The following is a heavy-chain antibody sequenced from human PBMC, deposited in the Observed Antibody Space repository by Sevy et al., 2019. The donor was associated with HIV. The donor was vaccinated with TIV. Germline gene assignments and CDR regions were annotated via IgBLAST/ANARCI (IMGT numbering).Heavy chain of an antibody. CDR3: AREGGVATTGDHDAFDI. CDR1: GDTFSTYG. J-gene: IGHJ3*02. D-gene: IGHD7-27*01. V-gene: IGHV1-69*13. CDR2: IIPIFGTP. Sequence: ASVTVSCKASGDTFSTYGLSWVRQAPGQGLAWMGGIIPIFGTPNYAQKFQGRVTITADESASTAYMELSSLRSEDTALYYCAREGGVATTGDHDAFDIWGHGTLVTVSS.